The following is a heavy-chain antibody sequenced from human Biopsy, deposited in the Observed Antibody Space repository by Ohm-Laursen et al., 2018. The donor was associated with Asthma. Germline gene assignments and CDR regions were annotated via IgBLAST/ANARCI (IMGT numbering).Heavy chain of an antibody. D-gene: IGHD6-19*01. Sequence: SLRLSCAASGFTVSRDHMFWVRQAPGKGLEWVSVIYSGGTSDTADSVRGRFTISRDFYKNTLYLQMDSLRAEDTAVYYCARGDSSGWSHYYFDYWGQGILVTVSS. J-gene: IGHJ4*02. CDR3: ARGDSSGWSHYYFDY. V-gene: IGHV3-53*01. CDR2: IYSGGTS. CDR1: GFTVSRDH.